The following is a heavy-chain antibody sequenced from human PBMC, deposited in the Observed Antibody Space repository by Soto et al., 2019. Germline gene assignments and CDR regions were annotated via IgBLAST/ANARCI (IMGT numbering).Heavy chain of an antibody. CDR2: MYNPGST. CDR3: ARDLWGYCGTDCYPLYV. D-gene: IGHD2-21*02. Sequence: SETLSVTCTVSGGSTSSYYWIWIRQPPGKGLEWIGYMYNPGSTVYNPSLKSRVTISVDTSKNQFSLKLNAVTAADTAVYYCARDLWGYCGTDCYPLYVLCQGTTLPVS. J-gene: IGHJ6*02. V-gene: IGHV4-59*01. CDR1: GGSTSSYY.